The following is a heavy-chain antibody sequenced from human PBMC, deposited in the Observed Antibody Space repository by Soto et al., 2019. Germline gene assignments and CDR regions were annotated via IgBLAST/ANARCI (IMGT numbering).Heavy chain of an antibody. V-gene: IGHV3-30*03. CDR2: ISYDGSNK. Sequence: GGSLRLSCAASGFTFSSYGMHWVRQAPGKGLEWVAVISYDGSNKYYADSVKGRFTISRDNSKNTLYLQMNSLRAEDTAVYYCAHGGVVVPAAIDDSGQGTLVTVSS. CDR1: GFTFSSYG. J-gene: IGHJ4*02. CDR3: AHGGVVVPAAIDD. D-gene: IGHD2-2*02.